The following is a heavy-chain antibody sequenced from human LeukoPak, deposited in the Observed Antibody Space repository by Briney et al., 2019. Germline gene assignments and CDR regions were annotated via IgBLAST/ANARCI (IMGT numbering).Heavy chain of an antibody. J-gene: IGHJ2*01. CDR2: IYTSGST. Sequence: SETLSLTCTVSGGSISSYYWSWIRQPAGKGLEWIGRIYTSGSTNYNPSLKSRVTMSVETSKNQFSLNPSSVTAADTAVYYCARHSDAYWYFDLWGRGTLVTVSS. CDR3: ARHSDAYWYFDL. D-gene: IGHD2-21*02. CDR1: GGSISSYY. V-gene: IGHV4-4*07.